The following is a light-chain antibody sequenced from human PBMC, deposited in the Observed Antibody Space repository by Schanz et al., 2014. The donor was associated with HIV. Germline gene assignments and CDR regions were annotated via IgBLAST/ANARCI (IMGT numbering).Light chain of an antibody. CDR2: AAS. V-gene: IGKV3-20*01. CDR1: QSVDRSS. CDR3: QQYGSSPLT. Sequence: PGESATLSCRTSQSVDRSSLAWYQQKPGQGPRLLIYAASSRATGIPARFSGSGSGTEFTLTISSLQSEDFAVYYCQQYGSSPLTFGGGTKVEIK. J-gene: IGKJ4*01.